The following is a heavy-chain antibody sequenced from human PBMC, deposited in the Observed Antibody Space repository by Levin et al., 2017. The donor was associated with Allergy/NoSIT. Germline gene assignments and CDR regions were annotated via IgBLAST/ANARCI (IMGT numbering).Heavy chain of an antibody. Sequence: SGPTLVKPTQTLTLTCTFSGFSLTTSGVGVGWIRQPPGKALEWLALIYWDDGKRYSPSLKSRLTITKDTSKNQVVLTMTNMDPVDTATYYCAHDGSSSGGTGFDPWGQGTLVTVSS. D-gene: IGHD2-8*02. J-gene: IGHJ5*02. CDR2: IYWDDGK. CDR1: GFSLTTSGVG. CDR3: AHDGSSSGGTGFDP. V-gene: IGHV2-5*02.